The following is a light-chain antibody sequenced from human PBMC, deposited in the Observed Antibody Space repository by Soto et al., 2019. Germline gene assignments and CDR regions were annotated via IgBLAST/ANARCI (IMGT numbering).Light chain of an antibody. CDR3: QQYKAFWT. Sequence: DIQMTQSPSTLSASVGDRVTITCRASQSISSWLAWYQQKPGKAPKLLIYKAASLESGVPSRISGSGSGTEFTLTISNLEPDEFANYYCQQYKAFWTFGQGTKVELK. CDR1: QSISSW. V-gene: IGKV1-5*03. CDR2: KAA. J-gene: IGKJ1*01.